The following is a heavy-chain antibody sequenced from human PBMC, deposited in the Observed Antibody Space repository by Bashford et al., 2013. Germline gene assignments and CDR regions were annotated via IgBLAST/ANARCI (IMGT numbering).Heavy chain of an antibody. Sequence: SSETLSLTCAVYVGPSVVTTGAGSASPQEGAGWIGEINHSGSTNYNRPSKSRVTISVDTSKNQFSLILRSVTAADTAVYHCARAARNLDYYFDYWGQGTLVTVSS. CDR1: VGPSVVTT. V-gene: IGHV4-34*01. CDR2: INHSGST. J-gene: IGHJ4*02. CDR3: ARAARNLDYYFDY. D-gene: IGHD1-14*01.